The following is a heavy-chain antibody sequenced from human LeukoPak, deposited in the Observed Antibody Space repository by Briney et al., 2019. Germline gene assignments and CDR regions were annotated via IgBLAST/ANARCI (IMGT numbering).Heavy chain of an antibody. CDR2: IYYSGST. J-gene: IGHJ5*02. CDR3: ARETYYDILTGCYTKYSWFDP. CDR1: GGSISSGGYY. V-gene: IGHV4-31*03. Sequence: PSETLSLTCTVSGGSISSGGYYWSWIRQHPGKGLEWIGYIYYSGSTYYNPSLKSRVTISVDTSKNQFSLKLSSVTAADTAVYYCARETYYDILTGCYTKYSWFDPWGQGTLVTVSS. D-gene: IGHD3-9*01.